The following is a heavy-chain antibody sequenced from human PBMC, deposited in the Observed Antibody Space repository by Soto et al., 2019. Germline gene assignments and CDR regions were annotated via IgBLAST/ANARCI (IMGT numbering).Heavy chain of an antibody. J-gene: IGHJ4*02. CDR3: ARVTVAGTSGY. CDR2: ISAYNGNT. Sequence: PSVTVSCKDSGYTFTSYGIRWVRQAPGQGLEWMGWISAYNGNTNYAQKLQGRVTMTTDTSTSTAYMELRSLRSDDTAVYYCARVTVAGTSGYWGQGTLVTVSS. CDR1: GYTFTSYG. D-gene: IGHD6-19*01. V-gene: IGHV1-18*01.